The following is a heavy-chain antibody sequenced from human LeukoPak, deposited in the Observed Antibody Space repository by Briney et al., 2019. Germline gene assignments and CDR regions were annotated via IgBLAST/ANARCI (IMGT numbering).Heavy chain of an antibody. CDR3: AKSVAIYFYYGLDV. CDR2: ISGSSSAI. V-gene: IGHV3-48*04. CDR1: GFTFSAYN. D-gene: IGHD3-3*01. Sequence: GGSLRLSCAASGFTFSAYNMIWVRQAPGKGLEWLSYISGSSSAIYYADSVQGRFTISRDNAKTSLYLQMNSLRAEDTAPYYCAKSVAIYFYYGLDVWGQGTTVAVSS. J-gene: IGHJ6*02.